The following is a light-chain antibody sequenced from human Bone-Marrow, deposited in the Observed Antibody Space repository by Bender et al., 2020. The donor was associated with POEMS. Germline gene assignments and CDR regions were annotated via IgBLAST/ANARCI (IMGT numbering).Light chain of an antibody. J-gene: IGLJ2*01. Sequence: SYELTQPPSVSVSPGKTATINCSGDDLGEKFASWYQQRPGQSPILVIYQDDKRPSGIPDRFSGSNSENTVTLTITGTQAVDEADYYCQALDTSVVFGGGTKLTVL. CDR3: QALDTSVV. V-gene: IGLV3-1*01. CDR2: QDD. CDR1: DLGEKF.